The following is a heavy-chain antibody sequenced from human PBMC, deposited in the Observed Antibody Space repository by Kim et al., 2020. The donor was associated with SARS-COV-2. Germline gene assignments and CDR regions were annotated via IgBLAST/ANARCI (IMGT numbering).Heavy chain of an antibody. D-gene: IGHD6-25*01. CDR3: ATEGPFSSGRCGYFDY. V-gene: IGHV3-30*17. CDR2: ISGDGISK. Sequence: GGSLRLSCAASGFTHYIIHWVRQAPGKGLEWVAAISGDGISKYYADSVRSQFTISRDNSKNTADVQMNSLTPEDTAVYYCATEGPFSSGRCGYFDYWGRG. CDR1: GFTHYI. J-gene: IGHJ4*02.